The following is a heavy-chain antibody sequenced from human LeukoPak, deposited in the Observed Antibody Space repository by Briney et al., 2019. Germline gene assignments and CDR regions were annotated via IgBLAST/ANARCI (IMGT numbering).Heavy chain of an antibody. J-gene: IGHJ3*02. D-gene: IGHD3-10*01. V-gene: IGHV4-61*01. CDR2: IYYSGST. CDR1: GGSISSGSYY. CDR3: ARAARGRSRAFDI. Sequence: SQTLSLTCTVSGGSISSGSYYWSWIRQPPGKGLEWIGYIYYSGSTNYNPSLKSRVTISVDTSKNQFSLKLSSVTAADTAVYYCARAARGRSRAFDIWGQGTMVTVSS.